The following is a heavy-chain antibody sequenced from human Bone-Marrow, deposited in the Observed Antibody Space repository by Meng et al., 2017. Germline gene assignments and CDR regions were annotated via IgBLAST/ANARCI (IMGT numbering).Heavy chain of an antibody. CDR3: ARVIYRPSGHNYFDP. J-gene: IGHJ5*02. V-gene: IGHV4-4*02. CDR1: GGSISSPNW. CDR2: IYHSGST. Sequence: QVQLQESGQGLVKPSGTLSLTCAVSGGSISSPNWWSWVRQPPGRGLEWIGEIYHSGSTTYNPSLLSRVTISVDKSKNQFSLKLSSVTAADTAIYYCARVIYRPSGHNYFDPWGQGTLVTVSS. D-gene: IGHD1-26*01.